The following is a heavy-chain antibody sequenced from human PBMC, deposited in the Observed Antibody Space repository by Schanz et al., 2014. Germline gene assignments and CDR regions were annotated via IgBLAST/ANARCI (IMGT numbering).Heavy chain of an antibody. CDR3: TRVTISPGGHGLDV. Sequence: VQLAESGGGLVQPGGSLRLSCLASGFTFSSYGMHWVRQAPGKGLEWVAVIWYDGSNKYYADSVKGRFTISSDNSKSTLYLQMSSLKSEDTALYYCTRVTISPGGHGLDVWGQGTTVTVSS. V-gene: IGHV3-33*08. CDR2: IWYDGSNK. CDR1: GFTFSSYG. J-gene: IGHJ6*02. D-gene: IGHD3-16*01.